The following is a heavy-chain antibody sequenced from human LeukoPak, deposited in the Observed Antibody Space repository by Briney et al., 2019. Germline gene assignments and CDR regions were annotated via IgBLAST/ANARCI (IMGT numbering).Heavy chain of an antibody. Sequence: SETLSLTCTVSGGSISSYYWSWIRQPPGKGLEWIGYIYYSGSTNYNPSLKSRVTISVDTSKNQFSLKLSSVTAADTAVYYCARIYGSGSYNPEASDYWGQGTLVTVSS. CDR3: ARIYGSGSYNPEASDY. V-gene: IGHV4-59*12. J-gene: IGHJ4*02. D-gene: IGHD3-10*01. CDR1: GGSISSYY. CDR2: IYYSGST.